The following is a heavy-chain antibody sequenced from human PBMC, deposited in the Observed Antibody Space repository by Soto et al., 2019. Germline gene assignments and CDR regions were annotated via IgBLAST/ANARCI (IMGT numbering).Heavy chain of an antibody. D-gene: IGHD3-22*01. CDR2: IYYSGST. J-gene: IGHJ4*02. CDR3: ARDYYDSSGYYLRFD. Sequence: QVQLQESGPGLVKPSQTLSLTCTVSGGSISSGGYYWSWIRQHPGKGLEWIGYIYYSGSTNYNPSLKSRVTISVDTSKNQFSLKLSSVTAADTAVYYCARDYYDSSGYYLRFDWGQGTLVTVSS. V-gene: IGHV4-31*03. CDR1: GGSISSGGYY.